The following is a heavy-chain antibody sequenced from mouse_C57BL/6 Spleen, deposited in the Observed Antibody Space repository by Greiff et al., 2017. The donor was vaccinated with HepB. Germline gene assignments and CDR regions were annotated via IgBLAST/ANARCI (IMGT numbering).Heavy chain of an antibody. D-gene: IGHD1-1*01. J-gene: IGHJ1*03. Sequence: EVHLVESGGGLVQPGGSLSLSCAASGFTFTDYYMSWVRQPPGKALEWLGFIRNKANGYTTEYSASVKGRFTISRDNSQSILYLQMNALRAEDSATYYCARYLGYGSSWYFDVWGTGTTVTVSS. CDR3: ARYLGYGSSWYFDV. CDR2: IRNKANGYTT. V-gene: IGHV7-3*01. CDR1: GFTFTDYY.